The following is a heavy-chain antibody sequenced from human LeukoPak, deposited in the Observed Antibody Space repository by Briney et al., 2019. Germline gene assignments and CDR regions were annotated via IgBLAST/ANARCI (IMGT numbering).Heavy chain of an antibody. CDR3: ARTGTDSSGYYPDGLDY. Sequence: PSETLSLTCNVSGGSISSGGYYWSWIRQHPGKGLEWIGYIYYSGSTYYNPSLKSRVTISVDTSKNQFSLKLSSVTAADTAVYYCARTGTDSSGYYPDGLDYWGQGTLVTVSS. J-gene: IGHJ4*02. D-gene: IGHD3-22*01. CDR2: IYYSGST. V-gene: IGHV4-31*03. CDR1: GGSISSGGYY.